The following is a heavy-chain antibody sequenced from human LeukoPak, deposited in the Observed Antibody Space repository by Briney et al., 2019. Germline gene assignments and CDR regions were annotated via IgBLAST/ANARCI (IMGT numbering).Heavy chain of an antibody. Sequence: PSETLSLTCTVSGGSISSSSYYWGWIRQPPGKGLEWIGYIYYSGSTNYNPSLKSRVTISVDTSKNQFSLKLSSVTAADTAVYYCARGTSVVPAASSAFDIWGQGTMVTVSS. CDR2: IYYSGST. CDR3: ARGTSVVPAASSAFDI. V-gene: IGHV4-61*05. J-gene: IGHJ3*02. D-gene: IGHD2-2*01. CDR1: GGSISSSSYY.